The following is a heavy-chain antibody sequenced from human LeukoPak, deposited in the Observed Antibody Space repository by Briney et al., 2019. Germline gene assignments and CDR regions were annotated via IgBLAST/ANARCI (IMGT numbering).Heavy chain of an antibody. Sequence: SETLSRTCAVSGGSISSSNWWSWVRQPPGKGLEWIGEIYHSGSTNYNPSLKSRVTISVDKSKNQFSLKLSSVTAADTAVYYCAWTGIVGATNIDCWGQGTLVTVSS. CDR2: IYHSGST. D-gene: IGHD1-26*01. CDR1: GGSISSSNW. CDR3: AWTGIVGATNIDC. J-gene: IGHJ4*02. V-gene: IGHV4-4*02.